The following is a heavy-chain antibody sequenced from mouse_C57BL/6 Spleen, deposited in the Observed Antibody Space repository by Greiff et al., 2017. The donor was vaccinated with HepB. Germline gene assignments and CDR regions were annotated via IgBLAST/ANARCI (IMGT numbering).Heavy chain of an antibody. CDR2: IYPSDSET. D-gene: IGHD1-1*01. Sequence: QVQLQQPGAELVRPGSSVKLSCKASGYTFTSYWMDWVKQRPGQGLEWIGNIYPSDSETHYNQKFKDKATLTVDKSSSTAYMQLSSLTSEDSAVYYCARGGPYSAWFAYWGQGTLVTVSA. V-gene: IGHV1-61*01. J-gene: IGHJ3*01. CDR3: ARGGPYSAWFAY. CDR1: GYTFTSYW.